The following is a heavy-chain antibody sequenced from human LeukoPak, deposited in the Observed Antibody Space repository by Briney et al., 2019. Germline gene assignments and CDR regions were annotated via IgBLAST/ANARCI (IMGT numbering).Heavy chain of an antibody. V-gene: IGHV3-30*18. J-gene: IGHJ4*02. D-gene: IGHD1-7*01. CDR1: GFTFSSYG. Sequence: QPGRSLRLSCAASGFTFSSYGKHWVRQAPGKGLEWVAVISYDGSNKYYADSVKGRFTISRDNSKNTLYLQMNSLRAEDTAVYYCAKDRTRSFDYWGQGTLVTVSS. CDR3: AKDRTRSFDY. CDR2: ISYDGSNK.